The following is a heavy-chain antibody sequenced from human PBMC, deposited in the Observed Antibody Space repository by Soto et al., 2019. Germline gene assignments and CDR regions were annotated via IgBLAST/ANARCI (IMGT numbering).Heavy chain of an antibody. J-gene: IGHJ6*02. CDR1: GGSISSGGYY. Sequence: SETLSLTCTVSGGSISSGGYYWSWIRQHPGKGLEWIGYIYYSGSTYYNPSLKSRVTISVETSKNQFSLKLSSVTAADTALFYFSRDSLDLYDYYRLDVWGQGTTVTVSS. V-gene: IGHV4-31*03. D-gene: IGHD2-8*01. CDR2: IYYSGST. CDR3: SRDSLDLYDYYRLDV.